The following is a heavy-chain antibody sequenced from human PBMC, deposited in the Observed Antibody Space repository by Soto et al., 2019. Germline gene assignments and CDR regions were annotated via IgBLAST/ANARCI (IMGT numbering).Heavy chain of an antibody. CDR3: ARGRSFSYDSTPPPMFDP. V-gene: IGHV3-13*01. J-gene: IGHJ5*02. CDR1: GFPFSTFD. D-gene: IGHD3-10*01. Sequence: LRLSCAGSGFPFSTFDIHWVRQAPGKGLEWVSGIGTLSDTFYAASVQGRFTISRQNAKNSVYLQMNSLRAGDTAFYYCARGRSFSYDSTPPPMFDPWGQGTLVTVSS. CDR2: IGTLSDT.